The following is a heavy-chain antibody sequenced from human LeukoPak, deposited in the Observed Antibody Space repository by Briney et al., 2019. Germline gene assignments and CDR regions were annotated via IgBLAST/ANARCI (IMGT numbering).Heavy chain of an antibody. V-gene: IGHV3-23*01. Sequence: GGSLRLSCAASGFTFSSYGMHWVRQAPGKGLEWVSAISGSGGSTYYADSVKGRFTISRDNSKNTLYLQMNSLRAEDTAVYYCAKDDLNYYDSSGYWVVDYWGQGTLVTVSS. CDR3: AKDDLNYYDSSGYWVVDY. D-gene: IGHD3-22*01. CDR2: ISGSGGST. J-gene: IGHJ4*02. CDR1: GFTFSSYG.